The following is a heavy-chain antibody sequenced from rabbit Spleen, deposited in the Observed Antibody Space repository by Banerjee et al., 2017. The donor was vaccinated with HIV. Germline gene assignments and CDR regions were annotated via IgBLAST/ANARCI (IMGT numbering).Heavy chain of an antibody. Sequence: QSLEESGGDLVKPGASLTLTCTASGFSFSSSYDMCWVRQAPGKGLEWIGCIYSGSSGNTDYASWAKGRFTISKTSSTTVTLQMTSLTDADTATYFCAKSLVWLGWDLWGQGTLVTVS. CDR3: AKSLVWLGWDL. D-gene: IGHD4-1*01. CDR1: GFSFSSSYD. V-gene: IGHV1S40*01. CDR2: IYSGSSGNT. J-gene: IGHJ3*01.